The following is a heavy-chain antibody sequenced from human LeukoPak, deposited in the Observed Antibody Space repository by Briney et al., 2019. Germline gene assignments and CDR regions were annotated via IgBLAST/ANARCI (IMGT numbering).Heavy chain of an antibody. D-gene: IGHD4-17*01. V-gene: IGHV1-69*13. CDR2: IIPIFGTA. CDR3: AGSTVTRLAEYFQH. CDR1: GGTFSSYA. Sequence: GASVKVSCKASGGTFSSYAISWVRQAPGQGLEWMGGIIPIFGTANYAQKFQGRVTITAEESTSTAYMELSSIRSEDTAVYYCAGSTVTRLAEYFQHWGQGTLVTVSS. J-gene: IGHJ1*01.